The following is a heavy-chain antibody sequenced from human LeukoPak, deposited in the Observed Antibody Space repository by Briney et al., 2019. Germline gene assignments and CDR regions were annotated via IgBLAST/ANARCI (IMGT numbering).Heavy chain of an antibody. J-gene: IGHJ4*02. CDR1: GFTFSSYW. CDR3: AREEAAAPSPHFDY. D-gene: IGHD6-13*01. CDR2: INSDGSST. V-gene: IGHV3-74*01. Sequence: SGGSLRLSCAASGFTFSSYWMHWVRHAPGKGLVWVSRINSDGSSTSYADSVKGRFTISRDNAKNTLYLQMNSLRAEDTAVYYCAREEAAAPSPHFDYWGQGTLVTVSS.